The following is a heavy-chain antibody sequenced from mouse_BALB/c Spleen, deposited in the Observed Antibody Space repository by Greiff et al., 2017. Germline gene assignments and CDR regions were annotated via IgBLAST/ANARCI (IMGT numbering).Heavy chain of an antibody. V-gene: IGHV5-15*02. J-gene: IGHJ4*01. CDR1: GFTFSDYG. CDR2: ISNLAYSI. D-gene: IGHD2-10*02. Sequence: DVKLVESGGGLVQPGGSRKLSCAASGFTFSDYGMAWVRQAPGKGPEWVAFISNLAYSIYYADTVTGRFTISRENAKNTLYLEMSSLRSEDTAMYYCARKGYGNFFMDYWGQGTSVTVSS. CDR3: ARKGYGNFFMDY.